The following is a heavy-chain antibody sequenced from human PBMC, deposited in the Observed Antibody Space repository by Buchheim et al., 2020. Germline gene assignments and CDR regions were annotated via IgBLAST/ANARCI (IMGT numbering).Heavy chain of an antibody. J-gene: IGHJ4*02. Sequence: EVQLLESGGGLVQPGGSLRLSCAASGFTFSSSAMSWVRQAPGKGLEWVSSISGSGINTHYAESVKGRFTISRDTSKNTLYLQMNSLRAEDTAVYYCAKVGVVAGGTFDYWGQGTL. D-gene: IGHD6-19*01. CDR3: AKVGVVAGGTFDY. CDR2: ISGSGINT. V-gene: IGHV3-23*01. CDR1: GFTFSSSA.